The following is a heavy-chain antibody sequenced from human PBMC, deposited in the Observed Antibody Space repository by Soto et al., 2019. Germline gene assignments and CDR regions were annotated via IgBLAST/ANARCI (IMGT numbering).Heavy chain of an antibody. Sequence: LGESLKISCKGSGYSFTSYWISWVRQMPGKGLEWMGRIDPSDSYTNYSPSFQGHVTISADKSISTAYLQWSSLKASDTAMYYCARPLGAAYSGYDGSDYWGQGTLVTVSS. J-gene: IGHJ4*02. V-gene: IGHV5-10-1*01. CDR1: GYSFTSYW. D-gene: IGHD5-12*01. CDR2: IDPSDSYT. CDR3: ARPLGAAYSGYDGSDY.